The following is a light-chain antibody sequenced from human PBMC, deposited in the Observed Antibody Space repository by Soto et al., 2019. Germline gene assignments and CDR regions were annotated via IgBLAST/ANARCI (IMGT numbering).Light chain of an antibody. J-gene: IGKJ1*01. CDR3: QQYNNWPPWT. CDR2: GAS. Sequence: EIVLTQSPDTLSLSPGQRATLSCRAIQSVRSDYFAWYQQKPGQAPRVIIYGASTRATGIPARFSGSGSGTEFTLTISSLQSEDFAVYYCQQYNNWPPWTFGQGTKVDIK. CDR1: QSVRSD. V-gene: IGKV3-15*01.